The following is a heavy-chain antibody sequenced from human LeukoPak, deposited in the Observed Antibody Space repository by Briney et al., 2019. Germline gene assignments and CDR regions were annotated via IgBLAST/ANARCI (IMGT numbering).Heavy chain of an antibody. CDR3: ARVTSGSSYRPFDY. V-gene: IGHV3-23*01. CDR1: GFTLSSYE. CDR2: IDYSGDSP. J-gene: IGHJ4*02. D-gene: IGHD3-10*01. Sequence: GGSLRLSCTGSGFTLSSYEMTWIRQAPGKGLEWVSSIDYSGDSPYYADSVKGRFTMSRDNSKNIVYLQLSSLRAEDTAVYYCARVTSGSSYRPFDYWGQGTLVTVSS.